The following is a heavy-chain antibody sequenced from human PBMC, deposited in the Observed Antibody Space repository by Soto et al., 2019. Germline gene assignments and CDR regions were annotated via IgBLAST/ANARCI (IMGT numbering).Heavy chain of an antibody. CDR2: ISGSGDNT. V-gene: IGHV3-23*01. D-gene: IGHD6-25*01. Sequence: GGSLRLSCAASGFTFSSYAINWVRQAPGKGLEWVSTISGSGDNTYYADSVKGRFTISRDNSKNTLSLQMNSLRAEDSAVYYCAKSGQSSRVNMDVWGQGTTVTVSS. J-gene: IGHJ6*02. CDR3: AKSGQSSRVNMDV. CDR1: GFTFSSYA.